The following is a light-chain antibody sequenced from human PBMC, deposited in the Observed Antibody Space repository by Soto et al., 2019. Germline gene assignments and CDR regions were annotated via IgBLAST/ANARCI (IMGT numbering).Light chain of an antibody. CDR2: DTT. Sequence: QAVVTQEPSLTVSPGGTVTLTCGSNTGAVTSGHYPYWFHQKPGQAPRTLIYDTTNKHSWTPARFSGSLLGGRAALTLSGAQPEDEAEYYCLLSYNGARVFGGGTKLTVL. V-gene: IGLV7-46*01. CDR3: LLSYNGARV. CDR1: TGAVTSGHY. J-gene: IGLJ2*01.